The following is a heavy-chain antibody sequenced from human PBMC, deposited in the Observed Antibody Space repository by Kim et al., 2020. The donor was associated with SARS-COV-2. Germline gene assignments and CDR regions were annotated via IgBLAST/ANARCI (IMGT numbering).Heavy chain of an antibody. CDR3: ARDPDHLRRFYGMDV. Sequence: GGSLRLSCAASGFTFSSYWMSWVRQAPGKGLEWVANINQDGGEKYYVYSVRGRFTISRDNARNSLYLQMSSLRAEDTAVYYCARDPDHLRRFYGMDVWGQGTTVTVSS. D-gene: IGHD3-3*01. CDR2: INQDGGEK. J-gene: IGHJ6*02. V-gene: IGHV3-7*03. CDR1: GFTFSSYW.